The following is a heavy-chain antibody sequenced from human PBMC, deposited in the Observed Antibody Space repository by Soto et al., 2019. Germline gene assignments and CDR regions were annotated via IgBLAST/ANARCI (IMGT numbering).Heavy chain of an antibody. CDR1: GFSFSHYS. CDR2: ISSESGTI. J-gene: IGHJ4*02. Sequence: GGSLRLSCAASGFSFSHYSMIWVRQAPGKGLEWLSYISSESGTIYYAESVKGRFTVSRDNAKNSLSLQMNILRDEDAATYYCARLYCSSDDCFSQIDYWGQGSLVTGSS. CDR3: ARLYCSSDDCFSQIDY. D-gene: IGHD2-2*01. V-gene: IGHV3-48*02.